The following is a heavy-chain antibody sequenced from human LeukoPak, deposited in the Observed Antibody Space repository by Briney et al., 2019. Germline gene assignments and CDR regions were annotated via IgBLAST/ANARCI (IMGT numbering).Heavy chain of an antibody. CDR2: ISGSGGST. Sequence: PGGSLRLSCAASGFTFSSYAMSWVRQAPGKGLEWVSAISGSGGSTYHADSVKGRFTISRDNSKNTLYLQMNSLRAEDTAVYYCAKVLRYLDWFNDYWGQGTLVTVSS. CDR1: GFTFSSYA. D-gene: IGHD3-9*01. V-gene: IGHV3-23*01. CDR3: AKVLRYLDWFNDY. J-gene: IGHJ4*02.